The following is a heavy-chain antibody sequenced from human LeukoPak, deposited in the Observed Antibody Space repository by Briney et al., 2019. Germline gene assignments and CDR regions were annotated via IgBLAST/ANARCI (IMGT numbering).Heavy chain of an antibody. CDR3: ARDGVGATKRGAFDY. V-gene: IGHV1-69*13. Sequence: ASVKVSCKASGGTFSSYAISWVRQAPGQGLEWMGGIIPIFDTANYAQKFQGRVTITADESTSTAYMELSSLKSEDTAVYYCARDGVGATKRGAFDYWGQGTLVTVSS. D-gene: IGHD1-26*01. CDR1: GGTFSSYA. CDR2: IIPIFDTA. J-gene: IGHJ4*02.